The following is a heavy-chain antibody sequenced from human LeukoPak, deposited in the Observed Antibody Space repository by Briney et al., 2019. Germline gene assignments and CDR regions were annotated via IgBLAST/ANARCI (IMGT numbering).Heavy chain of an antibody. Sequence: GGSLRLSCTASGFTFGDYAMRWFRQAPRKGLEWVGFIRSKAYGGTTEYAASVKGRFTISRDDSKSIAYLQMNSLKTEDTAVYYCTREDWAPDYWGQGTLVTVSS. CDR2: IRSKAYGGTT. J-gene: IGHJ4*02. CDR1: GFTFGDYA. CDR3: TREDWAPDY. D-gene: IGHD3/OR15-3a*01. V-gene: IGHV3-49*03.